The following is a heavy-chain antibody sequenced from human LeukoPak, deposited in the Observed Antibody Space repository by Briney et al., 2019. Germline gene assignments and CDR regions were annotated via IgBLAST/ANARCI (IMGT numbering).Heavy chain of an antibody. D-gene: IGHD2-2*02. CDR3: ARDRPNYCSSTSCYNRYFDY. Sequence: ASVKVSCKTSGYTFSAFYMHWVRQAPGQGPEWMGWINPDSGGSEYGQKFQGRVTFTSDTSSTTIYMEVRSLKPDDTAVYYCARDRPNYCSSTSCYNRYFDYWGQGTLVTVSS. CDR1: GYTFSAFY. J-gene: IGHJ4*02. V-gene: IGHV1-2*02. CDR2: INPDSGGS.